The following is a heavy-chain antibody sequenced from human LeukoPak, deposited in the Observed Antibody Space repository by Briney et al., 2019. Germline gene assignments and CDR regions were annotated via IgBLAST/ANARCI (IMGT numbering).Heavy chain of an antibody. D-gene: IGHD1-26*01. V-gene: IGHV4-59*01. CDR2: IYYSGST. J-gene: IGHJ4*02. Sequence: PSETLSLTCTVSGGSISSYYWSWIRQPPGKGLEWIGYIYYSGSTNYNPSLKSRVTISIDTSKNQFSLNLSSVTAADTAVYYCARAYRYSGSYLPDWGQGTLVTVSS. CDR3: ARAYRYSGSYLPD. CDR1: GGSISSYY.